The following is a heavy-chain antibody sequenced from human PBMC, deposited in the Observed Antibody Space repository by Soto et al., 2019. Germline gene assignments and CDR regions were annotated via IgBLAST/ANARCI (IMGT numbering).Heavy chain of an antibody. CDR3: ARGLYGDYWYFDL. CDR1: GYTFTGYY. D-gene: IGHD4-17*01. V-gene: IGHV1-2*04. Sequence: ASVKVSCKASGYTFTGYYMHWVRQAPGQGLEWMGWINPNSGGTNYAQKFQGWVTMTRDTSISTAYMELSRLRSDDTAVYYCARGLYGDYWYFDLWGRGTLVTVSS. CDR2: INPNSGGT. J-gene: IGHJ2*01.